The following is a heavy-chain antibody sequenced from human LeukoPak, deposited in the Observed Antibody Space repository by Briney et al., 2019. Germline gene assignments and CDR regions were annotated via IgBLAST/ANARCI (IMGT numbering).Heavy chain of an antibody. CDR3: ARDIYDYVWGSYRMAYFDY. V-gene: IGHV4-4*07. CDR2: IYTSGST. Sequence: SETLSLTCTVSGGSISSYYRSWIRQPAGKGLEWIGRIYTSGSTNYNPSLKSRVTMSVGTSKNQFSLKLSSVTAADTAVYYCARDIYDYVWGSYRMAYFDYWGQGTLVTVSS. J-gene: IGHJ4*02. D-gene: IGHD3-16*02. CDR1: GGSISSYY.